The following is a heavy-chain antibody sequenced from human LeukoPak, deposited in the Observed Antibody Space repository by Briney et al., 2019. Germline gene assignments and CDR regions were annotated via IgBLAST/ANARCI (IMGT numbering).Heavy chain of an antibody. CDR3: ARRNYYDSGSCDC. Sequence: SETLSLTCTVSGGSISSRNYYWGWIRQPPGKGLEWVGSLHYSGSTYYNPSLKSRATISADTPKNQFSLKLSSVTAADTAVYYCARRNYYDSGSCDCWGQGTLVTVSS. D-gene: IGHD3-10*01. V-gene: IGHV4-39*01. J-gene: IGHJ4*02. CDR2: LHYSGST. CDR1: GGSISSRNYY.